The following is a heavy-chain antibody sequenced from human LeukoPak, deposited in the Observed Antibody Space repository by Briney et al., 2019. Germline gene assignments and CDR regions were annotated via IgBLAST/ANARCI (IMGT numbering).Heavy chain of an antibody. CDR1: GFALKSYS. CDR3: ARVAVSGPTGWFDS. D-gene: IGHD2-8*02. V-gene: IGHV3-21*01. CDR2: ISSASAYI. J-gene: IGHJ5*01. Sequence: GGSLRLSCAGSGFALKSYSLSWVRQAPGKGLEWVSSISSASAYIYYADSVKGRFTISRDNVDNVVYLQMNSLGAEDTAVYYCARVAVSGPTGWFDSWGQGTLVIVSS.